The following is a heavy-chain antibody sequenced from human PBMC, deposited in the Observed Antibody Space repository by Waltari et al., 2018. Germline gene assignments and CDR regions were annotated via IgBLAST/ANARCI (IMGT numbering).Heavy chain of an antibody. CDR1: GFTFSSYW. CDR3: ARFYVSGAFDI. CDR2: IKQDGSEK. V-gene: IGHV3-7*01. J-gene: IGHJ3*02. Sequence: EVQLVESGGGLVQPGGSLRLSCAASGFTFSSYWMSWVRQGPGKGLEWVANIKQDGSEKYYVDSVKGRFTISRDNAKNSLYLQMNSLRAEDTAVYYCARFYVSGAFDIWGQGTMVTVSS. D-gene: IGHD3-10*01.